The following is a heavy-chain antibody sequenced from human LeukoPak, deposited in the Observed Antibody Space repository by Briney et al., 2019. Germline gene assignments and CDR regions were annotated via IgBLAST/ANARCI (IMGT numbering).Heavy chain of an antibody. J-gene: IGHJ4*02. D-gene: IGHD6-19*01. CDR1: GFTFSSYE. Sequence: GGSLRLSCAASGFTFSSYEMNWVRQAPGKGLEWISYISGSGTTIDYTDSVKGRFTISRDNAKNSVYLQMNSLRAEDTAVYYCARGSTYSSGWYTGFDYWGQGTLVTVSS. V-gene: IGHV3-48*03. CDR2: ISGSGTTI. CDR3: ARGSTYSSGWYTGFDY.